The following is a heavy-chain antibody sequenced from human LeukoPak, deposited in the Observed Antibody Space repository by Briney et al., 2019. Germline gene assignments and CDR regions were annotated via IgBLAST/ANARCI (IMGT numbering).Heavy chain of an antibody. V-gene: IGHV1-69*13. CDR3: ARGRELLGIQCAFDI. J-gene: IGHJ3*02. Sequence: SVKVSCKASGGNFNDYAINWVRQAPGQGLEWLGGVIPMFGSVNYAQKFQGRVTITADGITSIAYMELGSLTSDDTAVYYCARGRELLGIQCAFDIWGQGTVVTVAS. D-gene: IGHD1-26*01. CDR1: GGNFNDYA. CDR2: VIPMFGSV.